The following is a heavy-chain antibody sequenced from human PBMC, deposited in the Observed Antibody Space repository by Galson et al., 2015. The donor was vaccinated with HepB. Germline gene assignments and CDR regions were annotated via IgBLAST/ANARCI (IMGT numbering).Heavy chain of an antibody. CDR2: ISAYNGNT. Sequence: SVKVSCKASGYTFTSYGISWVRQAPGQGLEWMGWISAYNGNTNYAQKLQGRVTMTTDTSTSTAYMELRSLRSDDTAVYYCARDVRYCSSTSCHVRWFDSWGQGTLVTVSS. CDR1: GYTFTSYG. J-gene: IGHJ5*01. CDR3: ARDVRYCSSTSCHVRWFDS. D-gene: IGHD2-2*01. V-gene: IGHV1-18*04.